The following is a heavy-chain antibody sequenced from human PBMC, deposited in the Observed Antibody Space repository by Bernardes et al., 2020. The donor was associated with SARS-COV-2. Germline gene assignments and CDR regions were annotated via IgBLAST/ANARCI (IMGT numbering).Heavy chain of an antibody. V-gene: IGHV7-4-1*02. CDR3: ARDLSGWLQLGDAFDI. D-gene: IGHD5-12*01. J-gene: IGHJ3*02. CDR2: INTNTGNP. Sequence: ASVKVSCKASGYTFTSYAMNWVRQAPGQGLEWMGWINTNTGNPTYAQGFTGRFVFSLDTSVSTAYLQISSLKAEDTAVYYCARDLSGWLQLGDAFDIWGQGTMVTVSS. CDR1: GYTFTSYA.